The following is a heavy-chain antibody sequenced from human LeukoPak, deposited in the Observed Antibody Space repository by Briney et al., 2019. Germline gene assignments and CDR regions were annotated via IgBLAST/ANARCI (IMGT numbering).Heavy chain of an antibody. Sequence: GASVKVSCKASGYTFTSYGISWVRQAPGQGLEWMGWISAYNGNTNYAQKLQGRVTMTTDTSTSTAYMELRSLRSDDTAVYYCATLGGWFGELFPTWVTSPFDYWGQGTLVTVSS. CDR3: ATLGGWFGELFPTWVTSPFDY. CDR1: GYTFTSYG. D-gene: IGHD3-10*01. CDR2: ISAYNGNT. V-gene: IGHV1-18*01. J-gene: IGHJ4*02.